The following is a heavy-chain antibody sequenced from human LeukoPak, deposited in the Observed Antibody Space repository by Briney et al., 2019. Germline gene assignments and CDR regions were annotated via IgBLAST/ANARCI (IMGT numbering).Heavy chain of an antibody. V-gene: IGHV4-61*02. CDR1: GGSISSSGYL. Sequence: PSETLSLTCTVSGGSISSSGYLWSWIRQPAGKGLEWIGRIYTSGSTDYNPSLKSRVTISLDTSKNQFSLKLTSVTAADTAVYYCAGDRYMDVWGKETTVTVSS. J-gene: IGHJ6*03. CDR3: AGDRYMDV. CDR2: IYTSGST.